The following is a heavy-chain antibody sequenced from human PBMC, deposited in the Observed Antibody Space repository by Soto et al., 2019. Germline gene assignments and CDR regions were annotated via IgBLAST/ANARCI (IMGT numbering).Heavy chain of an antibody. V-gene: IGHV1-46*01. J-gene: IGHJ4*02. CDR3: AKDWKSVSSGWSPYYFDY. CDR1: GYTFTSYY. CDR2: INPSGGST. Sequence: ASVKVSCKASGYTFTSYYMHWVRQAPGQGLEWMGIINPSGGSTCYAQKVQGRFTMTRDKSTSTVYMEMSSLRAEDTAVYYCAKDWKSVSSGWSPYYFDYWGQGTLVTVSS. D-gene: IGHD6-19*01.